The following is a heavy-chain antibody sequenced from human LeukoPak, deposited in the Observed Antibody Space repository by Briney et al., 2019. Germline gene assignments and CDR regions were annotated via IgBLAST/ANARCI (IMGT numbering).Heavy chain of an antibody. D-gene: IGHD3-22*01. Sequence: SQTLSLTCTVSGGSISSGSYYWSWIRQPAGKGLEWIGRIYTSGSTNYNPSLKSRVTISVDTSKNQFSLKLSSVTAADTAVYYCARSSSLLLQGYYFGYWGQGTLVTVSS. V-gene: IGHV4-61*02. J-gene: IGHJ4*02. CDR3: ARSSSLLLQGYYFGY. CDR2: IYTSGST. CDR1: GGSISSGSYY.